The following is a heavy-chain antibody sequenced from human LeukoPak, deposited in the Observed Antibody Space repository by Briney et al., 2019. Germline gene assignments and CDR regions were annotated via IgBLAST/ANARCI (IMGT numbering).Heavy chain of an antibody. Sequence: GGSLRLSCAASGFTFSSYAMSWVRQAPGKGLEWVSAVSGSGGSTYYADSVKGRFTISRDNAKNSLYLQMNSLRAEDTAVYYCAKSVYCSSTSCHPNWFDPWGQGTLVTVSS. J-gene: IGHJ5*02. CDR3: AKSVYCSSTSCHPNWFDP. CDR2: VSGSGGST. D-gene: IGHD2-2*01. V-gene: IGHV3-23*01. CDR1: GFTFSSYA.